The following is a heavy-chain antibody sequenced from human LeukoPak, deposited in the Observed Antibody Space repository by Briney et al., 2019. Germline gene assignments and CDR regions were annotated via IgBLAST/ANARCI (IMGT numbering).Heavy chain of an antibody. J-gene: IGHJ6*02. V-gene: IGHV3-23*01. Sequence: PGGSLGLSCAASGFTFSSYSMNWVRQAPGKGLEWVSAISGSGGSTYYADSVKGRFTISRDNSKNTLYLQMNSLRAEDTAVYYCAKETTVTTYYYYYYGMDVWGQGTTVTVSS. CDR2: ISGSGGST. CDR1: GFTFSSYS. D-gene: IGHD4-17*01. CDR3: AKETTVTTYYYYYYGMDV.